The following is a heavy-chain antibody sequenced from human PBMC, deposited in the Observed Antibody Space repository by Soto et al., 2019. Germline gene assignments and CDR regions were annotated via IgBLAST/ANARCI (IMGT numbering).Heavy chain of an antibody. Sequence: QVQLVQSGAEVKKPGASVKVSCKAFGYTFTSYGISWVRQAPGQGLEWMGWISANNGNTNYAQKLQGRVTMTTDTCTSTAYMGLRSLRSDDAGVYYCARDRGGYALDYWGQGTLVTVSS. V-gene: IGHV1-18*01. CDR3: ARDRGGYALDY. D-gene: IGHD5-12*01. J-gene: IGHJ4*02. CDR1: GYTFTSYG. CDR2: ISANNGNT.